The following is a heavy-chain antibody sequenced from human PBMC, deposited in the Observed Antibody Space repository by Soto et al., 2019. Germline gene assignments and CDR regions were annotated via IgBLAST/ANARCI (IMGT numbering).Heavy chain of an antibody. CDR1: GYDINAYQ. V-gene: IGHV1-46*02. CDR3: ARDSLDGTPIPRFAQ. J-gene: IGHJ1*01. D-gene: IGHD2-21*02. Sequence: QVLLTQSGVEVRKPGASVKISCTASGYDINAYQRHWVRQAPGQGLELMVIINPTGETSNNETKFQSRLSLTRESCTPSIYMELSGLISDDTDLYYCARDSLDGTPIPRFAQWGQGTRVTVSS. CDR2: INPTGETS.